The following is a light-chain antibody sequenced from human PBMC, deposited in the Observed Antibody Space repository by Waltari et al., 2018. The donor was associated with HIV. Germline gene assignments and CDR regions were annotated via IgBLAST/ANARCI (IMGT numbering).Light chain of an antibody. V-gene: IGLV1-44*01. CDR1: TSNIGHHA. CDR2: TND. CDR3: ATWEDSLNGPV. Sequence: QSVLSQAPSESGTPGQSVAISCSGRTSNIGHHAVNRYQQLQGPAPKLLIHTNDQRPSGVPDRFSGSKSGTSASLAISGLQSADESDYYCATWEDSLNGPVFGGGTKLTVL. J-gene: IGLJ2*01.